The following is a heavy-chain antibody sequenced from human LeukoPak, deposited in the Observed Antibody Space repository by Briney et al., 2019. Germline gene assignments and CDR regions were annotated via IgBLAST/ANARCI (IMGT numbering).Heavy chain of an antibody. Sequence: GGSLRLSCAASEFTFSSYAMSWVRQAPGKGLEWVSAISGSGGSTYYADSVKGRFTISRDNSKNTLYLQMNSLRAEDTAVYYCARDKSAGADTGSSFYYWGQGALVTVSS. CDR2: ISGSGGST. J-gene: IGHJ4*02. CDR3: ARDKSAGADTGSSFYY. D-gene: IGHD3-10*01. CDR1: EFTFSSYA. V-gene: IGHV3-23*01.